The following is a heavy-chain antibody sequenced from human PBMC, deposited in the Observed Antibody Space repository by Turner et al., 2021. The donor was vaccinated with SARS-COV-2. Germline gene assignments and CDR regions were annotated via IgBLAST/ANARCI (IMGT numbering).Heavy chain of an antibody. D-gene: IGHD1-26*01. V-gene: IGHV3-33*01. CDR3: AREGQVGVTTGVDY. Sequence: QVQVVESGGGVVQPGRSLRLSCAASGFTFSSYGMHWVRQAPGKGLEWVAVIWYDGSNKYYADSVKGRFTISRDKSKNTLYLQMNSLRAEDTAVYYCAREGQVGVTTGVDYWGQGTLVTVSS. J-gene: IGHJ4*02. CDR1: GFTFSSYG. CDR2: IWYDGSNK.